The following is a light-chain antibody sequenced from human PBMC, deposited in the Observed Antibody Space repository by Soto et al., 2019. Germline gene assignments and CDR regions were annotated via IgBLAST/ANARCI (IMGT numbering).Light chain of an antibody. J-gene: IGKJ5*01. CDR1: QSVTSN. CDR3: QQYNNWPPIT. Sequence: EIVLTHSPGTLSLYPGERATLSCGASQSVTSNYLAWYQQKPGQAPRLLIYGASTRATGIPARFSGSGSGTEFTLTISSLQSEDFAVYYCQQYNNWPPITFCQGTRLEIK. V-gene: IGKV3-15*01. CDR2: GAS.